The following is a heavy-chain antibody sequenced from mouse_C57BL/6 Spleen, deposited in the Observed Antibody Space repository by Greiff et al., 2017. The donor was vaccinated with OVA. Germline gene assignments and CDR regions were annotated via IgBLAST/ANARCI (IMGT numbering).Heavy chain of an antibody. Sequence: VQLQQSGAELVRPGTSVKVSCKASGYAFTNYLIAWVKQRPGQGLAWIGVINPGSGGTNYNEKFKGKATLTADKSSSTAYMQLSSLTSEDSAVYFCARSRINYVPYAYWGQGTLVTVSA. J-gene: IGHJ3*01. CDR3: ARSRINYVPYAY. CDR1: GYAFTNYL. V-gene: IGHV1-54*01. D-gene: IGHD1-1*01. CDR2: INPGSGGT.